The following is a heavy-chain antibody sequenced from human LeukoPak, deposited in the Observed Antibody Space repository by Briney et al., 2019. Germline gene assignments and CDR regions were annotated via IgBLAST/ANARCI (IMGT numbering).Heavy chain of an antibody. J-gene: IGHJ2*01. Sequence: PSQTLSLTCTVSGGSISSGGYYWSWIRQHPGKGLEWIGYIYYSGSTYYNPSLKSRVTISVDTSKNQFSLKLSSVTATDTAVYYCARGVSMIVVVIHDWYFDLWGRGTLVTVSS. D-gene: IGHD3-22*01. V-gene: IGHV4-31*03. CDR1: GGSISSGGYY. CDR3: ARGVSMIVVVIHDWYFDL. CDR2: IYYSGST.